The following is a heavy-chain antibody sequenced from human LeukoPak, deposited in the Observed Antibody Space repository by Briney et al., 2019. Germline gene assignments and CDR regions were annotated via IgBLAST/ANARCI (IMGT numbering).Heavy chain of an antibody. CDR1: GYTFTSNG. CDR2: ISAYNGNT. J-gene: IGHJ4*02. Sequence: GASVKLSCKASGYTFTSNGISWVRQGPGQGLEWMGLISAYNGNTNYAQKLQGRVSMTTDTSTSTAYMELRSLRSDDTAVYCCARDTETYDYVWGSYRYFDYWGQGTLVTVSS. D-gene: IGHD3-16*02. V-gene: IGHV1-18*01. CDR3: ARDTETYDYVWGSYRYFDY.